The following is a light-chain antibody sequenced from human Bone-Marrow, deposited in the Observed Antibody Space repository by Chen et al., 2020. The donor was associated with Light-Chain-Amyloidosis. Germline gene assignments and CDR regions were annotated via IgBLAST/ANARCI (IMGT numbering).Light chain of an antibody. V-gene: IGLV6-57*01. CDR3: QSYQGSGQGV. CDR1: SGSIATNY. CDR2: EDD. Sequence: NCMLTQLHSVSESPGKTVIISCTRSSGSIATNYVQWSQQRPGSSPTTVIYEDDQRPSGVPDRFSGSSYRSSNSASLTISGMKSEDDSDYYFQSYQGSGQGVFGGGTKLTVL. J-gene: IGLJ3*02.